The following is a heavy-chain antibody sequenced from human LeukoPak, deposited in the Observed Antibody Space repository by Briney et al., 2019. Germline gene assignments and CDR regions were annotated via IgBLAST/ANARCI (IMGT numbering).Heavy chain of an antibody. CDR3: ARTVTKSAFDI. Sequence: GGSLRLSCAPSGFTFSSYGMHAVPQAPAKGLGWVAFIRYDGSNQYYADSVKGRFTISRDNSKNTLYLQMNSLRAEDTAVYYCARTVTKSAFDIWGQGTMVTVSS. D-gene: IGHD4-17*01. J-gene: IGHJ3*02. CDR1: GFTFSSYG. CDR2: IRYDGSNQ. V-gene: IGHV3-30*02.